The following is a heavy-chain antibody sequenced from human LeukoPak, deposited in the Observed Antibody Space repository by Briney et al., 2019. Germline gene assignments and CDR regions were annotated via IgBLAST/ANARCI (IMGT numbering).Heavy chain of an antibody. CDR2: FDPQDGET. Sequence: ASVKVSCKVSEYTLTELSMHWVRQAPGRGLEWMGSFDPQDGETMFAQKFQGRVTMTRDMSTSTVYMELSSLRSENTAVYYCAREYRLDTAMATSHDAFDIWGQGTMVTVSS. J-gene: IGHJ3*02. V-gene: IGHV1-24*01. CDR3: AREYRLDTAMATSHDAFDI. CDR1: EYTLTELS. D-gene: IGHD5-18*01.